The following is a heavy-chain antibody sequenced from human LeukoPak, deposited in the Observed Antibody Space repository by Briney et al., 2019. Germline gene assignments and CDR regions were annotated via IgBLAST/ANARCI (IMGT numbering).Heavy chain of an antibody. CDR2: IYPGDSDT. CDR3: ARRSGSRGSYSIDY. Sequence: GESLKISCKGSGYSFINYWIGWVRQMPGKGLEWMGLIYPGDSDTRYSPSFQGQVTISVGKSIDTTYLQWSSLKASDTAMYYCARRSGSRGSYSIDYWGQGTLVTVSS. D-gene: IGHD2-2*01. V-gene: IGHV5-51*01. CDR1: GYSFINYW. J-gene: IGHJ4*02.